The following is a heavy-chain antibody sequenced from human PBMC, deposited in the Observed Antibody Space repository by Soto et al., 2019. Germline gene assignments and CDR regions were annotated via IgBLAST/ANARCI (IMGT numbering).Heavy chain of an antibody. D-gene: IGHD3-3*01. V-gene: IGHV4-59*01. CDR2: IYYSGST. CDR3: ARGGYDFWRQSTYYMDV. Sequence: SETLSLTCTVAGGSISSYCWSWIRQPPGKGLEWIGYIYYSGSTNYNPSLKSRVTISVDTSKNQFSLKLSSVTAADTAVYYCARGGYDFWRQSTYYMDVWGKGTTVTVSS. J-gene: IGHJ6*03. CDR1: GGSISSYC.